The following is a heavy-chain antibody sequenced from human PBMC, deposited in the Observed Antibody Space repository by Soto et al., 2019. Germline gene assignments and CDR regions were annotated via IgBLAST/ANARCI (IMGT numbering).Heavy chain of an antibody. CDR2: ISAYNGNT. J-gene: IGHJ3*02. D-gene: IGHD1-26*01. CDR1: GYTFTSYG. CDR3: AREGGGDVGGAFDI. V-gene: IGHV1-18*01. Sequence: QVQLVQSGAEVKKPGASVKVSCKASGYTFTSYGISWVRQAPGQGLEWMGWISAYNGNTNYAQKLQGRVTMTTDTSASKAYMEGRSLRSGGRAVYFCAREGGGDVGGAFDIWGQGTMVTVSS.